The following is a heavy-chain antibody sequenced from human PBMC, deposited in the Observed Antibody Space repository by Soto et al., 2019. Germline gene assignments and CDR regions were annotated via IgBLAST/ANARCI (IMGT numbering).Heavy chain of an antibody. CDR2: IIPLTVTP. V-gene: IGHV1-69*06. J-gene: IGHJ4*02. Sequence: QVQVVQSGAEVKKPGSSVKVSCKASGATFSDYAISWVRQAPGHGLEWVGGIIPLTVTPVYAQTVQGRLTITADKVTSAAYLELSSLRSYETDVYFCATGTRNSWTCDFWSQGTLVTLSS. D-gene: IGHD1-1*01. CDR3: ATGTRNSWTCDF. CDR1: GATFSDYA.